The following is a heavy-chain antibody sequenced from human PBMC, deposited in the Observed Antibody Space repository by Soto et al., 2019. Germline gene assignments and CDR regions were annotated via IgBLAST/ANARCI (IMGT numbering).Heavy chain of an antibody. J-gene: IGHJ6*02. CDR1: GASFSGYY. Sequence: XETLSLTCDFYGASFSGYYLSWIRQPPGKGLEWIGEINHSGSTNYNPSLKSRVTISVDTSKTQFSLKLSSVTGADTAVYYSARGTTVSPGMDVWGQGTTVTVSS. CDR2: INHSGST. CDR3: ARGTTVSPGMDV. V-gene: IGHV4-34*01. D-gene: IGHD4-17*01.